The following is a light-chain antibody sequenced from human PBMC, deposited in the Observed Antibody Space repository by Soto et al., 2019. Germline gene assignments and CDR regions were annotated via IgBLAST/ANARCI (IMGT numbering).Light chain of an antibody. V-gene: IGLV1-47*02. J-gene: IGLJ1*01. CDR3: AAWDDRLSGYG. CDR2: SDN. CDR1: SSNIAKNY. Sequence: QFVLTQPPSTSGTPGLRVTISCSGDSSNIAKNYVYWYQQVPGMAPKLLIYSDNQRPSGVPDRFSGSKSGTSASLAISGLRSEDEADYYCAAWDDRLSGYGFGGGTKLTVL.